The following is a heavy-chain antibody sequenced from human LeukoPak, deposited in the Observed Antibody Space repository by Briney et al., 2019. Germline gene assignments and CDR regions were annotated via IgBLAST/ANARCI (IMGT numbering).Heavy chain of an antibody. CDR2: IKQDGSEK. CDR3: ARDREYSYGPPDLGY. J-gene: IGHJ4*02. CDR1: GFTFSSYW. V-gene: IGHV3-7*01. D-gene: IGHD5-18*01. Sequence: GGSLRLSCGASGFTFSSYWMSWVRQAPGKGLEWVANIKQDGSEKYYVESVKGRFTISRDNAKNSLYLQMNSLRAENTAVYYCARDREYSYGPPDLGYWGQGTLVTVSS.